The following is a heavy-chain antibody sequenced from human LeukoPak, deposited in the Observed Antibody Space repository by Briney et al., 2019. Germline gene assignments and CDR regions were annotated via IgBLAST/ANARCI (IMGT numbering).Heavy chain of an antibody. CDR3: ARDIVVEPAAIPGWFDP. Sequence: ASVKVSCKASGYTFTSYGISWVRQAPGQGLEWMGWISAYNGNTNYAQKLQGRVTMTTDTSTSTAYMELRSLRSDDTAVYYCARDIVVEPAAIPGWFDPWGQGTLVTVSS. V-gene: IGHV1-18*01. CDR1: GYTFTSYG. CDR2: ISAYNGNT. D-gene: IGHD2-2*02. J-gene: IGHJ5*02.